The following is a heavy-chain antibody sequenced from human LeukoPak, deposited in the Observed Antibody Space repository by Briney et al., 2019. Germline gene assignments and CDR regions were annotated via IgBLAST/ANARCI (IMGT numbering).Heavy chain of an antibody. Sequence: GGSLRLSCAASGFTFDDYAKHWVRQAPGKGLEWVSGISWNSGSIGYADSVKGRFTISRDNAKNSLYLQMNSLRAEDTALYYCARLSTGYYPIFDYWGQGTLVTVSS. D-gene: IGHD3-9*01. CDR2: ISWNSGSI. CDR1: GFTFDDYA. CDR3: ARLSTGYYPIFDY. V-gene: IGHV3-9*01. J-gene: IGHJ4*02.